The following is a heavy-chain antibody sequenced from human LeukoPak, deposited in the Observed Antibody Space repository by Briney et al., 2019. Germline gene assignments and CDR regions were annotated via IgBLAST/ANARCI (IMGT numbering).Heavy chain of an antibody. CDR1: GFTFSSYW. J-gene: IGHJ3*02. Sequence: PGGSLRLSCAASGFTFSSYWMHWVRQAPGKGLEWVSAISGSGGSTYYADSVKGRFTISRDNSKNTLYLQMNSLRAEDTAVYYCAKGRRSSWYNAFDIWGQGTMVTVSS. CDR2: ISGSGGST. V-gene: IGHV3-23*01. D-gene: IGHD6-13*01. CDR3: AKGRRSSWYNAFDI.